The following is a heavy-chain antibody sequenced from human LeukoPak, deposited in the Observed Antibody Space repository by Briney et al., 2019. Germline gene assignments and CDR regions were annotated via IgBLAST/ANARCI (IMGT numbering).Heavy chain of an antibody. D-gene: IGHD3-22*01. J-gene: IGHJ3*02. CDR1: GFTFDDYA. CDR2: ISWNSGSI. Sequence: GGSLRLSCAASGFTFDDYAMHWVRQAPGKGLEWVSGISWNSGSIGYADSVKGRFTISRDNSKNTLYLQMNSLRAEDTAVYYCARVRGVVVIDAFDIWGQGTMVTVSS. CDR3: ARVRGVVVIDAFDI. V-gene: IGHV3-9*01.